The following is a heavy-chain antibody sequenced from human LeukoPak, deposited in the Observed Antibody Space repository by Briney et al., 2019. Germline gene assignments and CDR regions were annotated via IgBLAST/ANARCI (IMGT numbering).Heavy chain of an antibody. D-gene: IGHD5-18*01. Sequence: RGSLRLSCAASGFTFSSYAMSWVRQAPGKGLEWVSAISGSGGSTYYADSVKGRFTISRDNSKNTLYLQMNSLRAEDTAVYYCAKNSYGPRDYFDYWGQGTLVTVSS. CDR3: AKNSYGPRDYFDY. J-gene: IGHJ4*02. V-gene: IGHV3-23*01. CDR2: ISGSGGST. CDR1: GFTFSSYA.